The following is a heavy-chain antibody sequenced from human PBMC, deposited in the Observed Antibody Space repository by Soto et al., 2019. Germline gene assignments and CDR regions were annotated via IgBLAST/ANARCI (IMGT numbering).Heavy chain of an antibody. CDR2: IYSSGST. CDR3: ARDHPHSYGVYYFDY. Sequence: SETLSLTCTVSGGSVSNYYWNWIRQSPGKGLEWIGYIYSSGSTHYNPSLQNRVTISIDTSKNQVSLKVNSVTAADTAVYYCARDHPHSYGVYYFDYWGQGTPVTVS. CDR1: GGSVSNYY. D-gene: IGHD5-18*01. J-gene: IGHJ4*02. V-gene: IGHV4-59*02.